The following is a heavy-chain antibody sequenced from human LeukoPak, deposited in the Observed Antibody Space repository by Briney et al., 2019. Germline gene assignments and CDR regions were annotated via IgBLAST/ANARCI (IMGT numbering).Heavy chain of an antibody. CDR3: ARAWATDYFDY. J-gene: IGHJ4*02. V-gene: IGHV4-59*01. CDR1: GGSISSYY. CDR2: MYYSGTI. Sequence: PSETLSPTCTVSGGSISSYYWSWIRQPPGKGLEWIGYMYYSGTINYNPSLKSRVTISVDTSKNQFSLKLSSVTAADTAMYYCARAWATDYFDYWGQGTLVTVSS.